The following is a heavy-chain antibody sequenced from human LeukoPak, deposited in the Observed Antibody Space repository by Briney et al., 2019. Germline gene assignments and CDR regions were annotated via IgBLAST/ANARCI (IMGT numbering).Heavy chain of an antibody. CDR2: IKQDGSEK. CDR3: ARDFYGDFDF. CDR1: GFTFSSYS. D-gene: IGHD4-17*01. J-gene: IGHJ4*02. V-gene: IGHV3-7*04. Sequence: QPGGSLRLSCAASGFTFSSYSMRWVRQAPGKGLEWVANIKQDGSEKYYVDSVKGRFTVSRDNAKNSLYLQMNSLRAEDTAVYSCARDFYGDFDFWGQGTLVTVSS.